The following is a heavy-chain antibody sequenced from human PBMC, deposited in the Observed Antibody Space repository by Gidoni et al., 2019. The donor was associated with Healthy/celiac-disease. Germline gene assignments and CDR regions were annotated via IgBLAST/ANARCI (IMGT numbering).Heavy chain of an antibody. V-gene: IGHV3-48*01. CDR1: GFPFSSYR. D-gene: IGHD6-19*01. Sequence: EVQLVESGGGLVQPGGSLRLACAAAGFPFSSYRMNWVRQAPGKGLEWVSYISSSSSTIYYADSVKGRFTISRDNAKNSLYLQMNSLRAEDTAVYYCARDPVLAVAGTLEYFQHWGQGTLVTVSS. CDR2: ISSSSSTI. J-gene: IGHJ1*01. CDR3: ARDPVLAVAGTLEYFQH.